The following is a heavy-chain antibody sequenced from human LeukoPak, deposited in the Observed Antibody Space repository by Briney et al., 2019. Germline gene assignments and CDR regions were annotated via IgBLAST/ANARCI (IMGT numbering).Heavy chain of an antibody. D-gene: IGHD3-22*01. J-gene: IGHJ5*02. CDR2: INPNSGGT. CDR1: GNTFTDYY. CDR3: ARDPFTYNQYSRDYLP. Sequence: ASVKVSCKASGNTFTDYYIHWVRQAPGQGLEWMGRINPNSGGTNYAQKFRGRVTMTRDTSLSTAYMELSSLRSDDTAVYYCARDPFTYNQYSRDYLPWGQGTLVTVSS. V-gene: IGHV1-2*06.